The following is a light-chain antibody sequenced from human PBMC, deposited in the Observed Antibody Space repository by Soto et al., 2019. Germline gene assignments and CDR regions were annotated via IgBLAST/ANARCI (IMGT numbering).Light chain of an antibody. CDR2: EHD. CDR3: GTWDSSLSAGV. V-gene: IGLV1-51*02. CDR1: SCNIGKNY. J-gene: IGLJ1*01. Sequence: QSVLTQPPSVSAAPGQKVTISCSGSSCNIGKNYVSWYQQLPGTAPKLLIYEHDKRPSGIPDRFSGSKTGTSATLRITGLLTGDEADYYCGTWDSSLSAGVFGTGTKVTVL.